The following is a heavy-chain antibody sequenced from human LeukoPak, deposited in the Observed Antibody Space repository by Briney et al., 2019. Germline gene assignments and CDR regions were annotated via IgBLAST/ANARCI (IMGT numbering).Heavy chain of an antibody. CDR2: IYHSGST. D-gene: IGHD6-19*01. V-gene: IGHV4-30-2*01. Sequence: SETLSLTCAVPGGSISSGGYSWSWIRQPPGKGLEWIGYIYHSGSTYYNPSLKSRVTISVDRSKNQFSLKLSSVTAADTAVYYCAKDSIAVAGSDGNDYWGQGTLVTVSS. J-gene: IGHJ4*02. CDR3: AKDSIAVAGSDGNDY. CDR1: GGSISSGGYS.